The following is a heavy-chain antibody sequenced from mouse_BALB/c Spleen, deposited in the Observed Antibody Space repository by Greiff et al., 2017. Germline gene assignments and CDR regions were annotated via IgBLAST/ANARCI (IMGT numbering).Heavy chain of an antibody. V-gene: IGHV14-3*02. CDR1: GFNIKDTY. CDR3: SYGYLDY. D-gene: IGHD1-1*02. CDR2: IDPANGNT. Sequence: VQLKQSGAELVKPGASVKLSCTASGFNIKDTYMHWVKQRPEQGLEWIGRIDPANGNTKYDPKFQGKATITADTSSNTAYLQLSSLTSEDTAVYYCSYGYLDYWGQGTTLTVSS. J-gene: IGHJ2*01.